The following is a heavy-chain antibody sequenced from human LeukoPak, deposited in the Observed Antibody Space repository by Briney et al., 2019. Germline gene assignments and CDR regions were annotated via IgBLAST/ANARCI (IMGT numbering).Heavy chain of an antibody. CDR3: ARGGSYYEY. CDR2: IYYSGST. D-gene: IGHD1-26*01. CDR1: GGSISSSSYY. J-gene: IGHJ4*02. V-gene: IGHV4-39*07. Sequence: KPSETLSLTCTVSGGSISSSSYYWGWIRQPPGKGLEWIGSIYYSGSTYYNPSLKSRVTISVDTSKNQFSLKLSSVTAADTAVYYCARGGSYYEYWGQGTLVTVSS.